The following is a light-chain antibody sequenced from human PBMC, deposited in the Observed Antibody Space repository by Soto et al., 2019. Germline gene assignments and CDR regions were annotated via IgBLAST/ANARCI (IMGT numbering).Light chain of an antibody. CDR3: FSYADTNNFV. J-gene: IGLJ1*01. CDR2: DVA. CDR1: GNVVGAYNY. V-gene: IGLV2-11*01. Sequence: QSVLTQPRSVSGSPGQSVTISCTGTGNVVGAYNYVSWYQQHPGRPPKLMIYDVARRPAGAPDRFSGSKSGNTASLTVSGLQAEDEADYYCFSYADTNNFVFGSGTKVTVL.